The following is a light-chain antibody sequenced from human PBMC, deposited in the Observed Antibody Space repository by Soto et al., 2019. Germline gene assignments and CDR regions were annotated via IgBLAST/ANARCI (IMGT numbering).Light chain of an antibody. CDR1: QGVSST. CDR2: GAS. J-gene: IGKJ1*01. V-gene: IGKV3-15*01. CDR3: QQDNNWPPWT. Sequence: EIVMTQSPATLSVSPGERATLACRASQGVSSTFAWYQQKPGQAPRLLIYGASTTATGIPARFSGSGSGTAVTLTISSLQSEDFAVYYCQQDNNWPPWTFGQGTKVEIK.